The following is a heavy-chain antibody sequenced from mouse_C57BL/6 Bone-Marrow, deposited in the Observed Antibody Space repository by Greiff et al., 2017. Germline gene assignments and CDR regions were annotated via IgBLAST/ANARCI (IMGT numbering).Heavy chain of an antibody. CDR1: GYTFTSYW. D-gene: IGHD1-1*01. Sequence: QVHVKQSGAELAKPGASVKLSCKASGYTFTSYWMHWVKQRPGQGLEWIGYINPSSGYTKYNQKFKDKATLTADKSSSTAYMQLSSLTYEDSAVYYCARWGYGSSYLRYCYAMDYWGQGTSVTVSA. CDR3: ARWGYGSSYLRYCYAMDY. CDR2: INPSSGYT. V-gene: IGHV1-7*01. J-gene: IGHJ4*01.